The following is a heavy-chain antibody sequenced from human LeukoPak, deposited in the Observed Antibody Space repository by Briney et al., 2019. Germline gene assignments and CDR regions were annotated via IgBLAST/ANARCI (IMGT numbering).Heavy chain of an antibody. CDR3: ARTSASTAIDY. CDR2: IYYSGSP. CDR1: GGSISNYY. Sequence: SETLSLTCTVSGGSISNYYWSWIRQSPGKRLEWIGYIYYSGSPNYNPSLKSRVTMSLDTSRNQFSLKLSSVTAADTAVYYCARTSASTAIDYWGPGTLVTVSS. V-gene: IGHV4-59*01. J-gene: IGHJ4*02. D-gene: IGHD4-17*01.